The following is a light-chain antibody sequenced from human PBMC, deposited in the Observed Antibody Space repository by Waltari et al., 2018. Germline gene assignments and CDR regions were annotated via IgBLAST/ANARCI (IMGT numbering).Light chain of an antibody. CDR3: MQSLQALWT. J-gene: IGKJ1*01. CDR1: QRLLHRNGNNY. V-gene: IGKV2-28*01. CDR2: LGS. Sequence: DIVVTQSPLSLPVTPGEPASISCRSSQRLLHRNGNNYLDWYLQKPGHSPQLLIYLGSNRASGVPDRFSGSGSGTDFTLRISRVEAEDVGVYYCMQSLQALWTFGPGTKLEI.